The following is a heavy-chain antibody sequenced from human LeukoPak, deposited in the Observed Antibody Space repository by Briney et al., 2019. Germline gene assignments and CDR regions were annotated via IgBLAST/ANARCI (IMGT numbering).Heavy chain of an antibody. V-gene: IGHV3-21*01. Sequence: GGSLTLPCAASGFTFSSYSMNWVRQAPGKGLEWVSSISSSSSYIYYADSVKGRFTISRDNAKNSLYMQMNSLRAEDTGVYYCARETLDYGDYKGFDYWGQGTLVTVSS. D-gene: IGHD4-17*01. J-gene: IGHJ4*02. CDR2: ISSSSSYI. CDR1: GFTFSSYS. CDR3: ARETLDYGDYKGFDY.